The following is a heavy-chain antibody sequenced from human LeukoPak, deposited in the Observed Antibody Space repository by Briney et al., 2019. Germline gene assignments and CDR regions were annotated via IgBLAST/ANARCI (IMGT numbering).Heavy chain of an antibody. V-gene: IGHV1-46*01. J-gene: IGHJ4*02. Sequence: ASVKVSCKASGYTFTSYYMHWVRQAPGQGLEWMGVINPSVGSTSYAQKFQGRVTMTRDTSTSTVYMELSSLRSDDTAVYYCARGFLRGFFDYWGQGTLVTVSS. CDR2: INPSVGST. D-gene: IGHD3-16*01. CDR3: ARGFLRGFFDY. CDR1: GYTFTSYY.